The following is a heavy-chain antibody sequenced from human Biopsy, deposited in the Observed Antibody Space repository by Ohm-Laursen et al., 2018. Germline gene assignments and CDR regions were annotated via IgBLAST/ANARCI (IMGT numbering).Heavy chain of an antibody. CDR2: ITGSGGST. CDR1: GFTFGSYA. CDR3: ARDTRWSPYHMDV. Sequence: SLRLSCSASGFTFGSYAMNWVRQAPGKGPEWVSAITGSGGSTFYADSVKGRFTISRDNAKNSLYLQMNSLRADDTAVYYCARDTRWSPYHMDVWGQGTTVTVSS. D-gene: IGHD4-23*01. J-gene: IGHJ6*02. V-gene: IGHV3-23*01.